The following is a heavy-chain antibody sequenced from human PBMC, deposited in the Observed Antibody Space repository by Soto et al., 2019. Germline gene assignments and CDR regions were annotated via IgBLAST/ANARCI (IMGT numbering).Heavy chain of an antibody. CDR2: IYNDGNA. CDR3: AVYQVEMGAISDY. V-gene: IGHV3-53*01. J-gene: IGHJ4*02. Sequence: EVQLVESGGGLIQPGGSLRLSCEASGFTVSSNYLSWVRQVPGKGLEWVSVIYNDGNAYHADSVKGRFTISRDNYKNTLDLQMNSLRAEDTAVYYCAVYQVEMGAISDYWGQGIVVTVSS. D-gene: IGHD6-13*01. CDR1: GFTVSSNY.